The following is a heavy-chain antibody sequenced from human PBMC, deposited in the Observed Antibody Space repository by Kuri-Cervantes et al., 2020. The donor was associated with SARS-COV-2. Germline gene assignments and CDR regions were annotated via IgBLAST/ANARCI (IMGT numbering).Heavy chain of an antibody. CDR3: ARVAAADLKYFQH. D-gene: IGHD6-13*01. Sequence: SETLSLTCTVSGGSISSSSYYWGWIRQPPGKGLEWIGSIYYSGSTYYNPSLKSRVTVPVDTSKNQFSLKLSSVTAADTAVYYCARVAAADLKYFQHWGQGTLVTVSS. V-gene: IGHV4-39*07. CDR1: GGSISSSSYY. CDR2: IYYSGST. J-gene: IGHJ1*01.